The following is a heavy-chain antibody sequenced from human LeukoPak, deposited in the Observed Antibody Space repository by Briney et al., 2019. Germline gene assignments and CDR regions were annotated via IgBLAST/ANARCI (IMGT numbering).Heavy chain of an antibody. D-gene: IGHD3-10*01. J-gene: IGHJ4*02. CDR1: GFTFSSYA. Sequence: GRSLRLSCAASGFTFSSYAMHWVRQAPGKGLEWVAVISYDGSNKYYADSVKGRFTISRDNSKNTLYLQMNSLRAEDTAVYHCARDYSGSGHFDYWGQGTLVTVSS. CDR2: ISYDGSNK. V-gene: IGHV3-30*14. CDR3: ARDYSGSGHFDY.